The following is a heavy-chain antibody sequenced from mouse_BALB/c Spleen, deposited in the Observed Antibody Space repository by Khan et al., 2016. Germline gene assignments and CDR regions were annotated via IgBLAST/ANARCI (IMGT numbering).Heavy chain of an antibody. D-gene: IGHD1-1*01. CDR3: ARYDGRTNVRSIVY. J-gene: IGHJ4*01. CDR2: ISHSGST. CDR1: GDSITSGY. V-gene: IGHV3-8*02. Sequence: EVQLQESGPSLVKLSQTLSLTCSVTGDSITSGYWNWIRKFPGNKLEYMGYISHSGSTYYNPSLKSRISIPRDTSKYQYYLQLTSVTTEDTATYYGARYDGRTNVRSIVYWGQGPSVTVSS.